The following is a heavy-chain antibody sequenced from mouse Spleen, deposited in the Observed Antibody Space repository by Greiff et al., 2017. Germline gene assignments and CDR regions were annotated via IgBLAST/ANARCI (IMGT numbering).Heavy chain of an antibody. J-gene: IGHJ1*03. D-gene: IGHD1-1*01. V-gene: IGHV1-53*01. CDR2: INPSNGGT. CDR3: ARPYYYGNSYGYFDV. CDR1: GYTFTSFW. Sequence: QVHVKQPGTELVKPGASVKLSCKASGYTFTSFWMHWVKQRPGQGLEWIGNINPSNGGTNFNERFKSKATLTVDKSSSTAYMQLSSLTSEDSAVYYCARPYYYGNSYGYFDVWGTGTTVTVSS.